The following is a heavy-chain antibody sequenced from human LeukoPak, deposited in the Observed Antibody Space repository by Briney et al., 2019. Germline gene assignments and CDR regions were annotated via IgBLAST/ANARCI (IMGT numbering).Heavy chain of an antibody. CDR1: GGTFSSYA. Sequence: GASVKVSCKASGGTFSSYAISWVRQAPGQGLEWMGGIIPIFGTANYAQKFQGRVTITADESTSTAYMELSSLGSEDTALYYCARGPAPGAVAGTGVYYFDYWGQGTLVTVSS. CDR3: ARGPAPGAVAGTGVYYFDY. D-gene: IGHD6-19*01. V-gene: IGHV1-69*13. CDR2: IIPIFGTA. J-gene: IGHJ4*02.